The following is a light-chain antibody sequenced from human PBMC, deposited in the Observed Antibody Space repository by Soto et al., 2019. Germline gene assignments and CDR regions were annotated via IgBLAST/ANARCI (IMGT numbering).Light chain of an antibody. CDR1: QSISNW. J-gene: IGKJ1*01. Sequence: DIQMTQSPSTLSASVGDRFTVTCRASQSISNWLAWYQQKPGKAPKLLIYDASNLEGGVPSRFSGSGSGTEFTLTINSLQPDDFATYYCQHYNSYSATFGQGTKVEIK. CDR3: QHYNSYSAT. V-gene: IGKV1-5*01. CDR2: DAS.